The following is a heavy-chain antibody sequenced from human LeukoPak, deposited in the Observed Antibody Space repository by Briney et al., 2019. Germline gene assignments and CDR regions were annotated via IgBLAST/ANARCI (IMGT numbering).Heavy chain of an antibody. CDR3: ARVGYCSSTSCSNWFDP. D-gene: IGHD2-2*01. Sequence: ASVRVSCTASGYTFTGYYMHWVRQAPGQGLEWMGWINPNSGGTNYAQKFQGRVTMTRDTYISTAYMELSRLRSDDTAVYYCARVGYCSSTSCSNWFDPWGQGTLVTVSS. CDR2: INPNSGGT. J-gene: IGHJ5*02. V-gene: IGHV1-2*02. CDR1: GYTFTGYY.